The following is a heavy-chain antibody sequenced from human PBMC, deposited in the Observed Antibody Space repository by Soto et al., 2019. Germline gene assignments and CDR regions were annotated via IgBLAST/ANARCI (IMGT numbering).Heavy chain of an antibody. V-gene: IGHV4-30-4*01. CDR1: GGSISSGDYY. CDR2: IYYSGST. Sequence: QVQLQESGPGLVKPSQTLSLTCTVSGGSISSGDYYWSWIRQPPGKGLEWIGYIYYSGSTYYNPSLKSRVTVSVDTYKNQFSLKLSSVTAADTAVYYCARELGYCSSTGCSHTAVDYWGQGTLVTVSS. D-gene: IGHD2-2*01. CDR3: ARELGYCSSTGCSHTAVDY. J-gene: IGHJ4*02.